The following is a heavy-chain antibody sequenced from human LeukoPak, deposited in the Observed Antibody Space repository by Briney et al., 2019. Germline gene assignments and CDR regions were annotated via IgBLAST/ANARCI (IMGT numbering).Heavy chain of an antibody. J-gene: IGHJ2*01. CDR3: AKGDAYDL. Sequence: GGSLRLSCVASGFTFSSYWMSWVRQAPGKGLEWVANIKQDGSEKYYVDSVKGRFTISRDNSKNTLYLQMNSLRAEDTAVYYCAKGDAYDLWGRGTLVTVSS. V-gene: IGHV3-7*01. CDR2: IKQDGSEK. CDR1: GFTFSSYW.